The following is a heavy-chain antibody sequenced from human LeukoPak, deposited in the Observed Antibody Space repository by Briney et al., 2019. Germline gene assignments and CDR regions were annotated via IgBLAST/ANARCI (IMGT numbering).Heavy chain of an antibody. Sequence: GESLKISCKGSGYSFTSYWISWLRQMPGKGLEWMGRIDPSDSYVNYSPSFQGHVTISADKSISTAYLQWRSLKASDTAMYYCAGHSFDTVDAFDVWGQGTIVIVSA. CDR1: GYSFTSYW. CDR3: AGHSFDTVDAFDV. CDR2: IDPSDSYV. D-gene: IGHD2-15*01. J-gene: IGHJ3*01. V-gene: IGHV5-10-1*01.